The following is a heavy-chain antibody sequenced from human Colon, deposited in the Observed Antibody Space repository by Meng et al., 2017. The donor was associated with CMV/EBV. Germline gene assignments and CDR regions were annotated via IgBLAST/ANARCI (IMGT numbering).Heavy chain of an antibody. CDR2: ISSSGSTI. CDR3: ARETLPGVFDY. D-gene: IGHD3-10*01. J-gene: IGHJ4*02. V-gene: IGHV3-48*03. Sequence: GGSLRLSCAASGFTFSSYEMNWVRQAPGKGLEWVSYISSSGSTIYYADSVKSRFTISRDNAKNSLYLQMNSLRAEDTAVYYCARETLPGVFDYWGQGTLVTVSS. CDR1: GFTFSSYE.